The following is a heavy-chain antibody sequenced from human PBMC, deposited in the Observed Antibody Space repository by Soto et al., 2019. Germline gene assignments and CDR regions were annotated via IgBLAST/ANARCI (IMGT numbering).Heavy chain of an antibody. V-gene: IGHV4-59*01. D-gene: IGHD3-22*01. CDR2: IYYSGST. Sequence: AETLSLTCAVYGGSIGGYYWNWIRQPPGKGLEWIGYIYYSGSTNYNPSLKSRVTISVDTSKNQFSLKLSSVTAADTAVYYCARLWYYYDSSGYYQGYFAYWGQGTLVTVSS. CDR1: GGSIGGYY. J-gene: IGHJ4*02. CDR3: ARLWYYYDSSGYYQGYFAY.